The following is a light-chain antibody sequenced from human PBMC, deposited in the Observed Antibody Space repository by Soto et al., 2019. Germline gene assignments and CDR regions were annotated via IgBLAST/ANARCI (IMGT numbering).Light chain of an antibody. CDR3: QQRSNWRT. V-gene: IGKV3-11*01. J-gene: IGKJ4*01. Sequence: EIVLTQPPATLSLSPGERATLSCRASQSVSSYLAWYQQKPGQAPRLLIYDASNRATGIPARFSGSGSGTDFTLTISSLEPEDFAVYYCQQRSNWRTFGGGTKVDIK. CDR1: QSVSSY. CDR2: DAS.